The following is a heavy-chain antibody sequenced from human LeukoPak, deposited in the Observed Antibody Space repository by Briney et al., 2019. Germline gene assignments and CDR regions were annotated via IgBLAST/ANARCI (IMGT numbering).Heavy chain of an antibody. CDR3: AGDQGDIVVVPDAFDI. Sequence: ASVKVSCKASGYTFTSYGISWVRQAPGQGLEWMGWISAYNGNTNYAQKLQGRVTMTTDTSTSTAYMELRSLRSDDTAVYYCAGDQGDIVVVPDAFDIWGQGTMVTVSS. D-gene: IGHD2-2*01. J-gene: IGHJ3*02. V-gene: IGHV1-18*04. CDR1: GYTFTSYG. CDR2: ISAYNGNT.